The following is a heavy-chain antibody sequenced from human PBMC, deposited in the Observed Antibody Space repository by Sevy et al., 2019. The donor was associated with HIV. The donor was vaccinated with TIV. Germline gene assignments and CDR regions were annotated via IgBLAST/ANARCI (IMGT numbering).Heavy chain of an antibody. Sequence: GGSLILSCAASGFTFSTYNMNWVRQAPGKGLEWVSSIWSSSSYIYYADSVKGRFTISRDNAKNSLYLQMNSLKVEDTAVYYCARDRTYGSFIDYWGQGTLVTVSS. V-gene: IGHV3-21*01. CDR2: IWSSSSYI. CDR1: GFTFSTYN. CDR3: ARDRTYGSFIDY. J-gene: IGHJ4*02. D-gene: IGHD3-10*01.